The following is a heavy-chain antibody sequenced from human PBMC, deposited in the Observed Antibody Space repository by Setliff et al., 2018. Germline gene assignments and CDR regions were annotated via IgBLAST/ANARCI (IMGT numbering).Heavy chain of an antibody. CDR2: TIPIFGST. V-gene: IGHV1-69*05. D-gene: IGHD5-18*01. J-gene: IGHJ6*03. CDR1: GGTFSSYG. Sequence: SVKVSCKASGGTFSSYGISWVRQAPGQGLEWMGGTIPIFGSTNYAQKFQDRVTIITDESTCTAYMELRSLRTEDTAVYYCAREGVDTRSSTDYRYYMDVWGKGTTVTVSS. CDR3: AREGVDTRSSTDYRYYMDV.